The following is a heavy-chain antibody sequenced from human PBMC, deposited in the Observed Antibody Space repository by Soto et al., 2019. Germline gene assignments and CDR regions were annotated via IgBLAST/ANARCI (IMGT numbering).Heavy chain of an antibody. D-gene: IGHD2-15*01. V-gene: IGHV3-15*01. CDR1: EFTFSNAW. J-gene: IGHJ4*02. CDR2: IKSKTDGGTT. Sequence: PGGSLRLSCAASEFTFSNAWMSWVRQAPGKGLEWVGRIKSKTDGGTTDYAAPVKGRFTISRDDSKNTLYLQMNSLKTEDTAVYHCTTGRYCSGGSCYYRLEYWGQGT. CDR3: TTGRYCSGGSCYYRLEY.